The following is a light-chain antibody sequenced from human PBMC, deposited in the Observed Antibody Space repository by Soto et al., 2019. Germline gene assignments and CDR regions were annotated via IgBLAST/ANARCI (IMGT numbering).Light chain of an antibody. Sequence: EIVLTQSPGTLSLSPGERATLSCRASQSVSSSYLAWYQQKPGQAPRLLIYGASSMATGIPDRFSGSGSGTDFTLTTSRLEPEDFAVYYCQQYGSSPPYTFGQGTKLEIK. CDR3: QQYGSSPPYT. CDR2: GAS. V-gene: IGKV3-20*01. CDR1: QSVSSSY. J-gene: IGKJ2*01.